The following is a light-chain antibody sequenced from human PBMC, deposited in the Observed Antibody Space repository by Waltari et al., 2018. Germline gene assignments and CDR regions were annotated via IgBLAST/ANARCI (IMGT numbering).Light chain of an antibody. J-gene: IGLJ2*01. CDR1: SSDVGTYNY. CDR3: SSYISSSTLEL. Sequence: QSALTQPASVSGSPGQSITIPCTGTSSDVGTYNYVTWYQQHPGKAPKLMIFDFSIRSSWVSNRFSGSKSGNTASLTISGLQAEDEADYYCSSYISSSTLELFGGGTSLTVL. V-gene: IGLV2-14*03. CDR2: DFS.